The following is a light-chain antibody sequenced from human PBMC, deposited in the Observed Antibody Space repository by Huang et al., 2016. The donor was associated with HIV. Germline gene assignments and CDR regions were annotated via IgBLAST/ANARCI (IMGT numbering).Light chain of an antibody. CDR1: QTLLHSKGYNY. V-gene: IGKV2-28*01. CDR3: MQALQTPRT. J-gene: IGKJ1*01. CDR2: LGA. Sequence: DIVMTQSPLSLPVTPGEPASISCRSSQTLLHSKGYNYLDWYLQKPGQSPQLLIYLGANRAPGVPDRFSGSVSGTDFTLKISRVEAEDVGVYYCMQALQTPRTFGQGTKVEIK.